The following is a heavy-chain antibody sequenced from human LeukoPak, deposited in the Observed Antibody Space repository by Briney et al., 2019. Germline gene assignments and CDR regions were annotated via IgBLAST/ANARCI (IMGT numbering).Heavy chain of an antibody. V-gene: IGHV3-30-3*01. CDR3: AREGAAWNHFFGY. J-gene: IGHJ4*02. CDR2: ISYDGSNK. D-gene: IGHD1-1*01. CDR1: GFTFSSYA. Sequence: GGSLRLSCAASGFTFSSYAMHWVRQAPGKGLEWVAVISYDGSNKYYADSVKGRFTISRDNSKNTPYLQMNSLRAEDTAVYYCAREGAAWNHFFGYWGQGTLVTVSS.